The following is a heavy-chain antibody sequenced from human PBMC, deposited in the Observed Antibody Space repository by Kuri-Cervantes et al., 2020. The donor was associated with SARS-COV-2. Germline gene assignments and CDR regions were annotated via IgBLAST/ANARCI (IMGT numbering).Heavy chain of an antibody. D-gene: IGHD1-26*01. CDR1: GGSISSYY. CDR2: ISYSGST. Sequence: SETLSLTCTVSGGSISSYYWSWIRQPPGKGLEWIAYISYSGSTNYNPSLKSRVTISVDTSKNHFSLKLSSVTAADTALYYRARERNSGIDYWGQGTLVTVSS. CDR3: ARERNSGIDY. V-gene: IGHV4-59*01. J-gene: IGHJ4*02.